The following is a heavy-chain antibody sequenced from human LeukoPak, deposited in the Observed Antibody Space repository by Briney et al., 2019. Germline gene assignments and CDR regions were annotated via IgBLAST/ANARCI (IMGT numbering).Heavy chain of an antibody. J-gene: IGHJ4*02. V-gene: IGHV3-23*01. Sequence: GGSLRLSCAASGFAFSSYAMSWVRQAPGKGLEWVSAISGSGGSTYYADSVKGRFTISRDDSKNTMYLQMNSLRAEDTAVYYCTRGYGDYPPFLFWGQGTLVTVSS. D-gene: IGHD4-17*01. CDR3: TRGYGDYPPFLF. CDR2: ISGSGGST. CDR1: GFAFSSYA.